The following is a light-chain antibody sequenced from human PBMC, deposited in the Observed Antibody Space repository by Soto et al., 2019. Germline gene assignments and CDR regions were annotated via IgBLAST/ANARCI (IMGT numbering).Light chain of an antibody. CDR3: QQYNNWPLT. J-gene: IGKJ1*01. V-gene: IGKV3-15*01. CDR2: AAS. Sequence: EIVLTQSQATLSVSPGERATLSCMASQSISRNLAWYQQKPGQAPRLLIYAASTRATGLPARFSGSGSGTEFTLTISSLQSEDFAVYSCQQYNNWPLTFGQGTKVDIK. CDR1: QSISRN.